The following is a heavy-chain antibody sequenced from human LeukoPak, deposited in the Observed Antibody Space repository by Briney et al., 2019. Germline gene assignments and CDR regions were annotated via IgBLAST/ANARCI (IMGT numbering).Heavy chain of an antibody. CDR1: GFTFNSSD. D-gene: IGHD2-21*02. CDR3: ARVSLIVVVPGILDY. CDR2: ISYDGTNK. J-gene: IGHJ4*02. Sequence: GRSLRLSCAASGFTFNSSDMHWVRQAPGKGLEWVALISYDGTNKYYTDSVKGRFTISRDNSKNTLSLQMNSLRADDTAVYFCARVSLIVVVPGILDYWGQGILVTVSS. V-gene: IGHV3-30-3*01.